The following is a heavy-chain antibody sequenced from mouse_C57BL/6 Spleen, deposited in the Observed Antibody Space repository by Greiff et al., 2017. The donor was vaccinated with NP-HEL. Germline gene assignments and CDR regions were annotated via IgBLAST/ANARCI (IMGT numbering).Heavy chain of an antibody. CDR3: TRDRDYYGSSYEGYWYFDV. Sequence: EVQLVESGEGLVKPGGSLKLSCAASGFTFSSYAMSWVRQTPEKRLEWVAYISSGGDYIYYADTVKGRFTISRDNARNTLYLQMRSLKSEDTAMYYCTRDRDYYGSSYEGYWYFDVWGTRTTVTVSS. V-gene: IGHV5-9-1*02. J-gene: IGHJ1*03. CDR1: GFTFSSYA. D-gene: IGHD1-1*01. CDR2: ISSGGDYI.